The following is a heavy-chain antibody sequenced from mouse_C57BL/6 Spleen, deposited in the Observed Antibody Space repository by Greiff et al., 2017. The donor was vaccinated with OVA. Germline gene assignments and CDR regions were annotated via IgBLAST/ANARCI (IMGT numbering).Heavy chain of an antibody. D-gene: IGHD2-4*01. V-gene: IGHV5-4*01. J-gene: IGHJ2*01. Sequence: EVHLVESGGGLVKPGGSLKLSCAASGFTFSSYAMSWVRQTPEKRLEWVATISDGGSYTYYPDNVKGRFTIARDNAKNNLYLQMSHLKSEDTAMYYCARVVYDYDRGYFDYWGQGTTLTVSS. CDR1: GFTFSSYA. CDR2: ISDGGSYT. CDR3: ARVVYDYDRGYFDY.